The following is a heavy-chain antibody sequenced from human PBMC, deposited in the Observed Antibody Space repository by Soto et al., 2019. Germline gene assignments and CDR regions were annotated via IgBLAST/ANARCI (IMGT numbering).Heavy chain of an antibody. CDR1: GFTFGDYA. CDR3: TRARNFWSGLYYYGMDV. Sequence: PGGSLRLSCTASGFTFGDYAMSWGRQAPGKGLEWVGFIRSKAYGGTTEYAASVKGRFTISRDDSKSIAYLQMNSLKTEDTAVYYCTRARNFWSGLYYYGMDVWGQGTTVTVSS. J-gene: IGHJ6*02. V-gene: IGHV3-49*04. D-gene: IGHD3-3*01. CDR2: IRSKAYGGTT.